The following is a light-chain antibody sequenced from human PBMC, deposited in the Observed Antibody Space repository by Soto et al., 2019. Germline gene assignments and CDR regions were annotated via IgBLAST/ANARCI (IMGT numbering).Light chain of an antibody. V-gene: IGKV3-11*01. CDR1: RSVSSY. J-gene: IGKJ5*01. CDR3: QQRYAWPPIT. Sequence: EIVLTKSPATLSLSPGERATLSCRASRSVSSYLAWYQQKPGQAPRLLIYDASNRAAGIPARFSCSGSETDFTLTISNLEPEDFAVYYCQQRYAWPPITFGQGTRLEIK. CDR2: DAS.